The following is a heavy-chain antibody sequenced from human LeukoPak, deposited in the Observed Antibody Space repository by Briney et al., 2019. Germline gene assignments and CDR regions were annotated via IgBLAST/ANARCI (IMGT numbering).Heavy chain of an antibody. Sequence: SETLSLTCTVSGASITSYYWNWIRQPPGKGLEWIGDFYYSGSDNYNPSLKSRITISVDTSKNQFSLKLSSVTAADTAVYYCVRGYCSGATCYHFDYWGQGTLVTVSS. J-gene: IGHJ4*02. D-gene: IGHD2-15*01. V-gene: IGHV4-59*01. CDR2: FYYSGSD. CDR3: VRGYCSGATCYHFDY. CDR1: GASITSYY.